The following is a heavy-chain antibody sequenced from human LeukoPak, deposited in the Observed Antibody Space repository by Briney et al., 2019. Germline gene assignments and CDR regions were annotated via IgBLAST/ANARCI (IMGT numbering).Heavy chain of an antibody. Sequence: KPSETLSLTCAVYGGSFSGYYWSWIRQPPGKGLEWIGEINHSGSTNYNPSLKSRVTISVDTSKNQFSLKLSSVTAADTVVYYCARNVGYDILTGGTRAGRYFDYWGQGTLVTVSS. CDR1: GGSFSGYY. J-gene: IGHJ4*02. CDR3: ARNVGYDILTGGTRAGRYFDY. D-gene: IGHD3-9*01. CDR2: INHSGST. V-gene: IGHV4-34*01.